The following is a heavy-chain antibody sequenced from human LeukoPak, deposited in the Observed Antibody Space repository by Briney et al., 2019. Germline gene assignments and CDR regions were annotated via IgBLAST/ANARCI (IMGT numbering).Heavy chain of an antibody. CDR1: GFTVSSNS. Sequence: GGSLRLSCTVSGFTVSSNSMSWVRQAPGKGLEWVSFIYSDNTHYSDSVKGRFTISRDNSKNTLYLQMNSLRAEDTAVYYCARLPTISNAKEYYYYYMDVWGKGTTVTVSS. CDR2: IYSDNT. CDR3: ARLPTISNAKEYYYYYMDV. J-gene: IGHJ6*03. D-gene: IGHD3-9*01. V-gene: IGHV3-53*01.